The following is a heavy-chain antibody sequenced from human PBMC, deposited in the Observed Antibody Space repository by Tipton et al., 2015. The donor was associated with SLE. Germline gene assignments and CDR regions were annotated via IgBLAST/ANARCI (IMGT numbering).Heavy chain of an antibody. D-gene: IGHD3-22*01. CDR3: ARDSYYYDSSGYFDY. Sequence: SLRLSCAASGFTFSSYSMNWVRQAPGKGLEWVSSISSSSSYIYYADSVKGRFTISRDNAKNSLYLQMNSLRAEDTAVYYCARDSYYYDSSGYFDYWGQGTLVTVSS. CDR2: ISSSSSYI. J-gene: IGHJ4*02. CDR1: GFTFSSYS. V-gene: IGHV3-21*03.